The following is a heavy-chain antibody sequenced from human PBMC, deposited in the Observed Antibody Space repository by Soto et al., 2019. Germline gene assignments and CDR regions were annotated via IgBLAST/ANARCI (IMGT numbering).Heavy chain of an antibody. CDR3: ARGLYGGNYYFDY. Sequence: SETLSLTCAVYGGSFSGYYWSWIRQPPGKGLEWIGEINHSGSTNYNPSLKSRVTISVDTSKNQFSLNLGSVTAADTAVYYCARGLYGGNYYFDYWGKGTLVTVSS. CDR2: INHSGST. CDR1: GGSFSGYY. V-gene: IGHV4-34*01. J-gene: IGHJ4*02. D-gene: IGHD4-17*01.